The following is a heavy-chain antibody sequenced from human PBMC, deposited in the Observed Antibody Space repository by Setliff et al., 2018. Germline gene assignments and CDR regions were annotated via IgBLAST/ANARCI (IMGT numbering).Heavy chain of an antibody. Sequence: ASVKVSCKASGGTFSSYAISWVRQAPGQGLEWMGGFDPEDGETIYAQKFQGRVTMTEDTSTDTAYMELSSLRSEDTAVYYCATPRSGIIDAFDIWGQGTMVT. V-gene: IGHV1-24*01. J-gene: IGHJ3*02. CDR1: GGTFSSYA. CDR3: ATPRSGIIDAFDI. CDR2: FDPEDGET.